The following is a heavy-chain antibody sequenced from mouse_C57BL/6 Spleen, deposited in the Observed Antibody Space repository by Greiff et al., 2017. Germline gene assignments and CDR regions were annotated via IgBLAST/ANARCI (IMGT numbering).Heavy chain of an antibody. V-gene: IGHV1-54*01. CDR1: GYAFTNYL. D-gene: IGHD3-2*02. J-gene: IGHJ4*01. CDR3: ARSVDSSGYVGYYAMDY. Sequence: VQLQQSGAELVRPGTSVKVSCKASGYAFTNYLIEWVKQRPGQGLEWIGVINPGSGGTNYNEKFKGKATLTADKSSSTAYMQLSSLTSEDSAVYFCARSVDSSGYVGYYAMDYWGQGTSVTVSS. CDR2: INPGSGGT.